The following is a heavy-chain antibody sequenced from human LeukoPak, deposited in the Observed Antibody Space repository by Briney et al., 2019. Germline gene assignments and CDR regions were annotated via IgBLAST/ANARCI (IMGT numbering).Heavy chain of an antibody. V-gene: IGHV1-2*02. D-gene: IGHD3-10*01. CDR3: ARGDYYGSGSYYYNWFDP. CDR2: INPNSGGT. CDR1: GYTFTGYC. Sequence: ASVKVSCKASGYTFTGYCMHWVRQAPGQGLEWMGWINPNSGGTNYAQKFQGRVTMTRDTSISTAYMELSRLRSDDTAVYYCARGDYYGSGSYYYNWFDPWGQGTLVTVSS. J-gene: IGHJ5*02.